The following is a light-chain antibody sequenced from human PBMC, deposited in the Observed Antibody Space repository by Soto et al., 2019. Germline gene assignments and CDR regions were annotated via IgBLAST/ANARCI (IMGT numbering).Light chain of an antibody. CDR3: QQYYSTPWT. J-gene: IGKJ1*01. Sequence: DIVLTQSPDSLAVSLGEGATILCKPRQDGFYSSNNKNYLAWYQQKLGQPTKLRSRWASTRESGVPARVSGSGSGTDVTLTISSLQPEEVAVYYCQQYYSTPWTFGQGTKVDIK. CDR1: QDGFYSSNNKNY. CDR2: WAS. V-gene: IGKV4-1*01.